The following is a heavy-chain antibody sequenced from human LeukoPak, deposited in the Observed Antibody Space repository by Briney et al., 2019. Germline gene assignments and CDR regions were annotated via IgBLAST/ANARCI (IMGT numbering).Heavy chain of an antibody. J-gene: IGHJ4*02. V-gene: IGHV3-7*01. D-gene: IGHD6-19*01. Sequence: PGGSLTLSCTASGFTFSTYWMSWVRQAPGKGLEWVANIKPDGSEKYYVDSMKGRFTISRDNAENSLYLQMNSLRVEDTAVYYCATGSGWCFIDWGQGTLVTVSS. CDR3: ATGSGWCFID. CDR1: GFTFSTYW. CDR2: IKPDGSEK.